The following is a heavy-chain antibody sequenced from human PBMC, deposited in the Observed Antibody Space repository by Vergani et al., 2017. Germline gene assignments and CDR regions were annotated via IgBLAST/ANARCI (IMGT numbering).Heavy chain of an antibody. CDR2: ISYDGSNK. V-gene: IGHV3-30-3*01. D-gene: IGHD2-15*01. Sequence: QVQLVESGGGVVQPGRSLRLSCAASGFTFSSYAMHWVRQAPGKGLEWVAVISYDGSNKYYADSVKCRFTISRDNSKNTLYLQMNSLRAEDTAVYYCATIPHLPQYCSGGSCYHDAFDIWGQGTMVTASS. CDR1: GFTFSSYA. CDR3: ATIPHLPQYCSGGSCYHDAFDI. J-gene: IGHJ3*02.